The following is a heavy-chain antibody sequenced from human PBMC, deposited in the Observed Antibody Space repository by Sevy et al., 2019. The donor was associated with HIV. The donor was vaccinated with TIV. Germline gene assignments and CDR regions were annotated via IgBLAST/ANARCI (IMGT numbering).Heavy chain of an antibody. Sequence: SSVKVSCKVSGYTLTKLAMHWVRQGPGKGLEWMGSFDPEDEETIYAQKFQGRVTMTEEKSKEKAYMELSSLRFEDTAVYYCATTKDYYESSGDPFDYWGQGTMVTVSS. CDR3: ATTKDYYESSGDPFDY. V-gene: IGHV1-24*01. CDR2: FDPEDEET. J-gene: IGHJ4*02. CDR1: GYTLTKLA. D-gene: IGHD3-22*01.